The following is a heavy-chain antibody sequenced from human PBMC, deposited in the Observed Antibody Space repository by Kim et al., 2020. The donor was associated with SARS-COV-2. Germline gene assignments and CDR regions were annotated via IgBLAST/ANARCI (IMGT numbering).Heavy chain of an antibody. CDR3: ARMGAVAANCDY. V-gene: IGHV4-59*01. Sequence: SETLSLTCTVSGGSISSYYWSWIRQPPGKGLEWIGYIYYSGSTNYNPSLKSRVTISVDTSKNQFSLKLSSVTAADTAMYYCARMGAVAANCDYWGQGTLVTVSS. D-gene: IGHD6-19*01. CDR2: IYYSGST. J-gene: IGHJ4*02. CDR1: GGSISSYY.